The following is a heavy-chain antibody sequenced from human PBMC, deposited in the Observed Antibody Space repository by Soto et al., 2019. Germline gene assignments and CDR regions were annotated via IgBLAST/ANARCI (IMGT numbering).Heavy chain of an antibody. Sequence: GASVKVSCKASGGTFSSYAISWVRQAPGQGLEWMGGIIPIFGTANYAQEFQGRVTITADESTSTAYMELSSLRSEDTAVYYCAETAARPYYGMDVWGQGTTVTVSS. CDR3: AETAARPYYGMDV. CDR2: IIPIFGTA. J-gene: IGHJ6*02. CDR1: GGTFSSYA. D-gene: IGHD6-6*01. V-gene: IGHV1-69*13.